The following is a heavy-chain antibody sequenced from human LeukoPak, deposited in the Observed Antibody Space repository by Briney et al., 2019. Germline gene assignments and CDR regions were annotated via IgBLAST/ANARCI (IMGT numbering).Heavy chain of an antibody. CDR3: ATDRAWGGFDN. CDR2: IRTDGGST. D-gene: IGHD3-16*01. CDR1: GFSFSTYW. J-gene: IGHJ4*02. Sequence: GGSLRLSCAASGFSFSTYWMHWVRQAPGKGLAWVSRIRTDGGSTYYADSVKGRFTVSRDNAKNTLDLQMSSLRVEDTAVYYCATDRAWGGFDNWGQGTLVTVSS. V-gene: IGHV3-74*01.